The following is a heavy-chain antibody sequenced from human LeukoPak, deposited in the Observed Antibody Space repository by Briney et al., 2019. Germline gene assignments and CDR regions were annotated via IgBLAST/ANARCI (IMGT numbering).Heavy chain of an antibody. Sequence: ASVRVSSMASGYTFTGYYMHWVRQAPGEGGGRVGWINPNSGGTNYAQKFQGRLTMTRDTSISTAYMELSRLRSDDTAVYYCARVVYSSSWYAAGNWFDPWGQGTLVTVSS. D-gene: IGHD6-13*01. CDR2: INPNSGGT. V-gene: IGHV1-2*02. J-gene: IGHJ5*02. CDR1: GYTFTGYY. CDR3: ARVVYSSSWYAAGNWFDP.